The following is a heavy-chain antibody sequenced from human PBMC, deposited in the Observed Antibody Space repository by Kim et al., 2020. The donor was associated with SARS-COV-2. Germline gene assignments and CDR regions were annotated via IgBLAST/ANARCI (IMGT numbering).Heavy chain of an antibody. CDR1: GYTFIDYY. V-gene: IGHV1-2*02. CDR3: AREGVAYGGNSGGFDY. J-gene: IGHJ4*02. Sequence: ASVKVSCKASGYTFIDYYMHWVRQAPGQGLEWMGWINPNTGATNYAPKFQGRVTMTRDTSINTAFMELTRLRSDDTAVYYCAREGVAYGGNSGGFDYWGQGALVAVSA. CDR2: INPNTGAT. D-gene: IGHD4-17*01.